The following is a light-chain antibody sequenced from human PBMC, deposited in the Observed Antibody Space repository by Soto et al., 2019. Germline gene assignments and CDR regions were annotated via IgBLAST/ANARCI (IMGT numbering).Light chain of an antibody. CDR2: GAS. V-gene: IGKV3-20*01. Sequence: EIVLTQSPGTLSLSPGERATLSCRASQSVSSSYLAWYQQKPGQAPRLLIYGASSRATGIPARFSGSGSLTDFTLTISRLEPEDFAVYYCQQYGSSPTWTFGQGTKVDIK. CDR1: QSVSSSY. J-gene: IGKJ1*01. CDR3: QQYGSSPTWT.